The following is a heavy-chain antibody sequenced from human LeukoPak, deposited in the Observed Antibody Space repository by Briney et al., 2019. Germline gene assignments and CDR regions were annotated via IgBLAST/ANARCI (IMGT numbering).Heavy chain of an antibody. Sequence: ASVKVSCKASGYTFTSYAMHWVRQAPGQRLEWMGWINAGNGNTKYSQKFQGRVTTTRDTSASTAYMELSSLRSEDTAVYYCARVNPQVGAREWFDPWGQGTLVTVSS. CDR1: GYTFTSYA. J-gene: IGHJ5*02. D-gene: IGHD1-26*01. CDR3: ARVNPQVGAREWFDP. V-gene: IGHV1-3*01. CDR2: INAGNGNT.